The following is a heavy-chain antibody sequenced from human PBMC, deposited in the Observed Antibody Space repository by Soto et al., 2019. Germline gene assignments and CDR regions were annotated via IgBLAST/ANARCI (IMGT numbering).Heavy chain of an antibody. CDR1: GGSVSRSNCY. CDR2: IYYTGST. CDR3: ARLGKMYTNVGGYYYYAMEL. D-gene: IGHD1-26*01. J-gene: IGHJ6*02. Sequence: QLQLKESGPGLVKPSETLSLTCTVSGGSVSRSNCYWGWIRQPPGKGLEWLGSIYYTGSTDYDPSLKRRVTTCFDTSKNQSSVKVSSMTSTDTAVYYCARLGKMYTNVGGYYYYAMELWGQGTTVTVSS. V-gene: IGHV4-39*01.